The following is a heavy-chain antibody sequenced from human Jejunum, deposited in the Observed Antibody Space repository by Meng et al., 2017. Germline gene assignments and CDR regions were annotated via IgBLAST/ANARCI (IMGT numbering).Heavy chain of an antibody. Sequence: GGSLRLSCAASGFTFSSYWMHWVRQAPGKGLVWVSRINPDGSATSYADSVKGRFTISRDNAKNTLYLQMNNLRAEDTALFYCARDSYGSGSVIDYWGQGTLVTVSS. CDR1: GFTFSSYW. J-gene: IGHJ4*02. CDR3: ARDSYGSGSVIDY. CDR2: INPDGSAT. D-gene: IGHD3-10*01. V-gene: IGHV3-74*01.